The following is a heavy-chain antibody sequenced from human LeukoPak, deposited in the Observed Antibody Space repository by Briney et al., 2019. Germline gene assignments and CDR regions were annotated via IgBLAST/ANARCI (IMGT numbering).Heavy chain of an antibody. V-gene: IGHV4-39*07. D-gene: IGHD6-13*01. CDR2: IHHSGST. J-gene: IGHJ1*01. Sequence: SETLSLTCTVSGGSISSGGYYWGWIRQPPVKGLEWIGNIHHSGSTYYNPSLKSRVTISVDTSKNQLSLKLSSVTAADTAVYYCARVAAGIGFFQHWGQRTLVTVSS. CDR1: GGSISSGGYY. CDR3: ARVAAGIGFFQH.